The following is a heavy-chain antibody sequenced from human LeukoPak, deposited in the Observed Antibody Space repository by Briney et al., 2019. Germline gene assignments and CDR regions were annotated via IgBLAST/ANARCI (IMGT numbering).Heavy chain of an antibody. V-gene: IGHV3-11*01. CDR1: GFTFSDYY. CDR2: ISSSGSTI. D-gene: IGHD3-16*02. Sequence: PGGSLRLSCAASGFTFSDYYMSWIRQAPGKGLEWVSYISSSGSTIYYVDSVKGRFTISRDNAKNSLYLQMNSLRAEDTAVYYCARSEGYVWGSYRSPGDAFDIWGQGTMVTVSS. CDR3: ARSEGYVWGSYRSPGDAFDI. J-gene: IGHJ3*02.